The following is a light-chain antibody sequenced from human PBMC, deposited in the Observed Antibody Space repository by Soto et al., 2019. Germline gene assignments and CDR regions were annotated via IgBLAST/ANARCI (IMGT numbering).Light chain of an antibody. CDR3: LQRDTYS. CDR2: AAS. J-gene: IGKJ4*01. CDR1: QDIRND. V-gene: IGKV1-17*01. Sequence: DIQMTQSPSSLSASVGDRVTITCRASQDIRNDLDWYQQKPGKAPKRLIYAASSMQNGAPSRFSGSGSGTKFTLISSSLQPEDFATYYCLQRDTYSVGGGTKVEIK.